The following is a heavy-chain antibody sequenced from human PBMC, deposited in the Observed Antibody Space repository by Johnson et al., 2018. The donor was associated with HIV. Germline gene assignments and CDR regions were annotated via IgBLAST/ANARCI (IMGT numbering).Heavy chain of an antibody. CDR2: INWNGGRT. Sequence: VQLVESGGGVMQPGKSLRLSCEASGSTFRSYGMSWVRQAPGKGLEWISTINWNGGRTGHVDSLKGRFTISRDNAKNSLDLQMDSLRPEDTAFYYCVRGGLGYQNFHDRFDIWGQGTMVTVSS. V-gene: IGHV3-20*04. J-gene: IGHJ3*02. CDR3: VRGGLGYQNFHDRFDI. CDR1: GSTFRSYG. D-gene: IGHD3-16*02.